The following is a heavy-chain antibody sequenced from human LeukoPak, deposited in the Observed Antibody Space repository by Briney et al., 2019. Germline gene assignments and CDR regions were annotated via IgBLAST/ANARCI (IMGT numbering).Heavy chain of an antibody. D-gene: IGHD6-6*01. V-gene: IGHV3-33*08. Sequence: PWGSLRLSCAASGFTFSSYGMHWVRQAPGKGLEWVAVIWYGGSNKYYADSVKGRFTISRDNSKNTLYLQMNSLRAEDTAVYYCASWFEQLRREKVFSMAYWGQGTLVTVSS. CDR2: IWYGGSNK. CDR1: GFTFSSYG. J-gene: IGHJ4*02. CDR3: ASWFEQLRREKVFSMAY.